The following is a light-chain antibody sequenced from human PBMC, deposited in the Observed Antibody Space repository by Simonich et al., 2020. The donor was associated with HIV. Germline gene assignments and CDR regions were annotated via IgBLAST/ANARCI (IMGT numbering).Light chain of an antibody. CDR2: GAS. CDR3: QYYNNWPT. J-gene: IGKJ1*01. V-gene: IGKV3-15*01. CDR1: QSISSN. Sequence: EIVTTQSPATLSVSPGERATLSCRASQSISSNLAWYQQKPGQAPRLLIDGASTRATGIPARFSGGGAGTEFTLTISSMQSEDFAVYYGQYYNNWPTFGQGTKVEIK.